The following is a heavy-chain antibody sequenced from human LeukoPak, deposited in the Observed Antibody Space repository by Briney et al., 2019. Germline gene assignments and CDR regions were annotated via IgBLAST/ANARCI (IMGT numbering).Heavy chain of an antibody. CDR3: ARPRVPAAISYNWFDT. D-gene: IGHD2-2*02. V-gene: IGHV1-8*01. CDR1: GYTFTSSD. CDR2: MNPNSGNT. Sequence: ASVKVSCKASGYTFTSSDINWVRQATGRGLEWMGWMNPNSGNTGYAQKFQGRVTMTRNSSISTAYMELTSLRSEDTAVYYCARPRVPAAISYNWFDTWGEGTLVTVSS. J-gene: IGHJ5*02.